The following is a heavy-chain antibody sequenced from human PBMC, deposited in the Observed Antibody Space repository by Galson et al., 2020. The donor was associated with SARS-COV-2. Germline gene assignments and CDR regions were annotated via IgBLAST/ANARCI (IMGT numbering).Heavy chain of an antibody. Sequence: GGSLRLSCAASGFIFGEYWMHWVRQAPGRGLVWVSRVHSDGSATTYADSVKGRFTISRDNAKNTVSLHMNGLRAEDTAVYFCPRGGVGSFDYWGQGILVTVSS. D-gene: IGHD1-26*01. CDR2: VHSDGSAT. CDR3: PRGGVGSFDY. V-gene: IGHV3-74*01. CDR1: GFIFGEYW. J-gene: IGHJ4*02.